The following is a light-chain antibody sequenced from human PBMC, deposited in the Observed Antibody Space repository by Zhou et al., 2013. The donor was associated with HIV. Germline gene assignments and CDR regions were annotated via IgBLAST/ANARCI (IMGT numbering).Light chain of an antibody. J-gene: IGKJ4*01. Sequence: DIQMTQSPSSLSASVGDRVTITCRASQNIKNYLNWYQQKPGKAPSVLIYAASILHSGVPSRFSGSGSGTDFTLTISSLQPEDFATYYCQQANSFPLTFGGGTKVEIK. V-gene: IGKV1-39*01. CDR2: AAS. CDR3: QQANSFPLT. CDR1: QNIKNY.